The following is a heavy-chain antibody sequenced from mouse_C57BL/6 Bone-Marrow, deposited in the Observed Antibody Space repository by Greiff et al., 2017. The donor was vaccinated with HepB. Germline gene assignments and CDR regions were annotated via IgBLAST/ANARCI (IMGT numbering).Heavy chain of an antibody. CDR2: IYPRSGNT. Sequence: QVQLQQSGAELARPGASVKLSCKASGYTFTSYGISWVKQRTGQGLEWIGEIYPRSGNTYYNEKFKGKATLTADKSSSTAYMELRSLTSEDSAVYVCTISHYGIPFAYWGQGTLVTVSS. D-gene: IGHD2-1*01. V-gene: IGHV1-81*01. CDR3: TISHYGIPFAY. CDR1: GYTFTSYG. J-gene: IGHJ3*01.